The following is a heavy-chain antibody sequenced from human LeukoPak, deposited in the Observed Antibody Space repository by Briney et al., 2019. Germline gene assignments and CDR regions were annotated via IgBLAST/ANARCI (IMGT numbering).Heavy chain of an antibody. CDR1: GFIFSDYA. J-gene: IGHJ4*02. V-gene: IGHV3-23*01. D-gene: IGHD3-10*01. CDR2: ISGSGDTT. CDR3: AKHLWRDLLWFGEGYYLGH. Sequence: PGGSLRLSCAASGFIFSDYAMSWVRQAPGKGLECVSVISGSGDTTYYADSVKGRFTISRDNSKNTLYLQMNSLRVEDTAVYYCAKHLWRDLLWFGEGYYLGHWGQGTLVTVSS.